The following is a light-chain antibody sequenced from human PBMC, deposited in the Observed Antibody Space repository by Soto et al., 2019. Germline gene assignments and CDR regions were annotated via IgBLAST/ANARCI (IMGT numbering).Light chain of an antibody. Sequence: EIVMTQSPATLSVSPGERATLSCRASQSVGSNLAWYQQKPGQAPRLLIYGASTRATGFPARLSGSGSGTEFALSISSLQSEDSAVYYCQQYYSWWTFGQGTKVDIK. V-gene: IGKV3-15*01. CDR3: QQYYSWWT. CDR1: QSVGSN. J-gene: IGKJ1*01. CDR2: GAS.